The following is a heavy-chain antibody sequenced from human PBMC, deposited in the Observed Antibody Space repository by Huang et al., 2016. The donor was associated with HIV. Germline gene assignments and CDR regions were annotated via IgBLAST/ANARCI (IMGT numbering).Heavy chain of an antibody. V-gene: IGHV2-5*02. Sequence: QITLKESGPTLVKPTQTLTLTCTFSGFSLSTTGVGVGWIRQPPGKALEWLALMYWDDDKRYSPALKSRLTITKDTAKSQGGLRMTELDPGDAAAYYCAEVSDEYGDYGPNPLAKGQDTKEYYFAYWGQGTLVTVSS. CDR2: MYWDDDK. CDR3: AEVSDEYGDYGPNPLAKGQDTKEYYFAY. CDR1: GFSLSTTGVG. D-gene: IGHD4-17*01. J-gene: IGHJ4*02.